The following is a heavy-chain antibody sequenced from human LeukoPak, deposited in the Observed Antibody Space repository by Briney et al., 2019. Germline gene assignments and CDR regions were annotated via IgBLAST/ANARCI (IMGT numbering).Heavy chain of an antibody. Sequence: GGSLRLSCAASGFTFSSYAVSWVRHAPGKGLEWVSAISGSGGSTYYADSVKGRFTISRDNSKNTLYLQMNSLRAEDTAVYYCAKYGGSGYYHDFDYWGQGTLVTVSS. CDR1: GFTFSSYA. J-gene: IGHJ4*02. V-gene: IGHV3-23*01. CDR3: AKYGGSGYYHDFDY. CDR2: ISGSGGST. D-gene: IGHD3-22*01.